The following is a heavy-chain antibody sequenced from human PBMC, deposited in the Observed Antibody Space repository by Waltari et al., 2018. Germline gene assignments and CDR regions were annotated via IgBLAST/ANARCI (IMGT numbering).Heavy chain of an antibody. CDR3: AKGARYFDL. V-gene: IGHV3-23*01. CDR2: IGGSVGRT. J-gene: IGHJ2*01. CDR1: GFTFSSYA. Sequence: EVQLLESGGGLVQPGGSLRLSCAASGFTFSSYAMSWVRQAPGKGLVWVSAIGGSVGRTYYAESVKGRFTSSRDNSKNALYLQMSSLGAEDTAVYYCAKGARYFDLWGRGTLVTVSS.